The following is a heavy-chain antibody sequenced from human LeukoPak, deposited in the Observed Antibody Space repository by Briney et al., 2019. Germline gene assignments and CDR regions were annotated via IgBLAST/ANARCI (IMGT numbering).Heavy chain of an antibody. D-gene: IGHD4-17*01. CDR2: IKQDGSEK. CDR3: ARDDGDYDGWFDP. J-gene: IGHJ5*02. Sequence: GGSLRLSCAASGFTFSSYWMSWVRQAPGKGLEWVANIKQDGSEKYYVDSVKGRFTISRDNAKNSLYLQMNSLRAEDTAVYYCARDDGDYDGWFDPWGQGTLVTVSS. CDR1: GFTFSSYW. V-gene: IGHV3-7*01.